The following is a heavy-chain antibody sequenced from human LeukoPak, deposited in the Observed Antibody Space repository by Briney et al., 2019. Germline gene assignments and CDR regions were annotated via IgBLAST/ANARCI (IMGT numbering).Heavy chain of an antibody. J-gene: IGHJ3*02. CDR3: ARGDYDSSGYRAFDI. V-gene: IGHV3-21*01. CDR1: GFTFSSYS. D-gene: IGHD3-22*01. CDR2: ISSSSSYI. Sequence: GGSLRLSCAASGFTFSSYSMNWVRQAPGKGLEWVSSISSSSSYIYYADSVKGRFTISRDNAKNSLYLQMNSLRAEDTAVYYCARGDYDSSGYRAFDIWGQGTMVTVSS.